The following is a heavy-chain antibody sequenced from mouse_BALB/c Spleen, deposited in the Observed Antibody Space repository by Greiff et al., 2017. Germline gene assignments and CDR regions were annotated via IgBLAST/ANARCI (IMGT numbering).Heavy chain of an antibody. Sequence: QVHVKQSGPELVRPGVSVKISCKGSSYTFTDYAMHWVKQSHAKSLEWIGVISTYYGNTNYNQKFKGKATMTVDKSSSTAYMELARLTSEDSAVYYGARNYYGSSSYYAMDYWGQGTSVTVSS. CDR1: SYTFTDYA. CDR2: ISTYYGNT. D-gene: IGHD1-1*01. J-gene: IGHJ4*01. V-gene: IGHV1-67*01. CDR3: ARNYYGSSSYYAMDY.